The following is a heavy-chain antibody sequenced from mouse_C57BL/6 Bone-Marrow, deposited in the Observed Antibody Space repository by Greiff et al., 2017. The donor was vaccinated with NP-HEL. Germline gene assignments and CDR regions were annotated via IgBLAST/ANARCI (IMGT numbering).Heavy chain of an antibody. CDR3: ARNYYGSSFYWYFDV. CDR2: IDPSDSET. V-gene: IGHV1-52*01. Sequence: QVQLQQPGAELVRPGSSVKLSCKASGYTFTSYWMHWVKQRPIQGLEWIGNIDPSDSETHYNQKFKDKATLTVDKSSSTAYMQLSSLTSEDSAVYYSARNYYGSSFYWYFDVWGTGTTVTVSS. D-gene: IGHD1-1*01. J-gene: IGHJ1*03. CDR1: GYTFTSYW.